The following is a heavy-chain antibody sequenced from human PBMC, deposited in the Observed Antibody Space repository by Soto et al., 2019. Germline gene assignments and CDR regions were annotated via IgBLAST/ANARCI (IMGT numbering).Heavy chain of an antibody. J-gene: IGHJ5*02. D-gene: IGHD3-10*01. CDR1: GSSMTTYY. V-gene: IGHV4-59*01. CDR3: ARRVQANGVITQDNWLAP. Sequence: SETLSLTCSVSGSSMTTYYWHWIRQAPGKGLEWIGFIYNSGRGSTGSNPSLSSRVTFSIETSKNQFPLKLDSVTAADTAVYYCARRVQANGVITQDNWLAPWGQGTRVTVS. CDR2: IYNSGRGST.